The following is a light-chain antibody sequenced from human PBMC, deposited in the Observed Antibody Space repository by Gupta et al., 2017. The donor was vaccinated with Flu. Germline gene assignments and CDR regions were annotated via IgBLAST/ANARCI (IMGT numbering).Light chain of an antibody. CDR3: CPYAGSSALHVL. CDR2: EGN. Sequence: QSALTQPASVSGSPGQSITISCTGTSSDVGGYNLVSWYQHRPGKAPKLMIYEGNKRPSGVSNRFSGSKIGNTAYLTMSGLQAEDEADYYCCPYAGSSALHVLFGGGTRLTVL. CDR1: SSDVGGYNL. J-gene: IGLJ2*01. V-gene: IGLV2-23*03.